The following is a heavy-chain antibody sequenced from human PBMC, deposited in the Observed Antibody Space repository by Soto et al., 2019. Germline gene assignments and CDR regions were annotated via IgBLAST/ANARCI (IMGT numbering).Heavy chain of an antibody. CDR1: GDSITSGGYY. Sequence: QVQLRESGPGLVKPSQALSLVCSVSGDSITSGGYYWTWLRQRPGKGLEWIGYIYFTGSAYYNPSLKSRMAMSVDTSKNQFSLRLSSGTAADTAFYYCARERVLRSGWFDPWGQGTLVTVPS. J-gene: IGHJ5*02. V-gene: IGHV4-31*03. CDR3: ARERVLRSGWFDP. CDR2: IYFTGSA. D-gene: IGHD1-26*01.